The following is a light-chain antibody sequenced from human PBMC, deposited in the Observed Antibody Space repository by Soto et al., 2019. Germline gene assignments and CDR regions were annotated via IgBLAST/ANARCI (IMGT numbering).Light chain of an antibody. V-gene: IGKV3-15*01. CDR1: QSVSSN. CDR3: QQYNNWPGLT. J-gene: IGKJ4*01. Sequence: EIVMTQSPATLSVSPGERATLSCRASQSVSSNLAWYQQKPGQAPRLLIYGASTRATGIPARFSGSGSGTEFTLPISSLQSEDFAVYYCQQYNNWPGLTFGGGTKVELK. CDR2: GAS.